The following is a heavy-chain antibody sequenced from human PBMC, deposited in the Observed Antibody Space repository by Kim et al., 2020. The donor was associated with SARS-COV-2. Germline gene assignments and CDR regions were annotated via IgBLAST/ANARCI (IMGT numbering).Heavy chain of an antibody. CDR2: ISSSSSYI. V-gene: IGHV3-21*01. Sequence: GGSLRLSCAASGFTLSSYSMNWVRQAPGKGLEWVSSISSSSSYIYYADSVKGRFTISRDNAKNSLYLQMNSLRAEDTAVYYCARDLLWFGELPEYYYYYYGMDVWGQGTTVTVSS. D-gene: IGHD3-10*01. CDR3: ARDLLWFGELPEYYYYYYGMDV. CDR1: GFTLSSYS. J-gene: IGHJ6*02.